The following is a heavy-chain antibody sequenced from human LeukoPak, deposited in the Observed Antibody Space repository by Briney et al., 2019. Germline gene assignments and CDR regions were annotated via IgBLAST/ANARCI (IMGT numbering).Heavy chain of an antibody. V-gene: IGHV3-48*01. D-gene: IGHD2-15*01. Sequence: GGSLRLSCAASGFTFSSYNINWVRQAPGKGLEWVSYISSSRRTISYADSVKGRFTISRDNAKNSLYLQMNSLRAEDTAVYYCARSSSRYCSGGSCYSGVLGYFDYGGQGTLVTVSS. CDR1: GFTFSSYN. CDR3: ARSSSRYCSGGSCYSGVLGYFDY. J-gene: IGHJ4*02. CDR2: ISSSRRTI.